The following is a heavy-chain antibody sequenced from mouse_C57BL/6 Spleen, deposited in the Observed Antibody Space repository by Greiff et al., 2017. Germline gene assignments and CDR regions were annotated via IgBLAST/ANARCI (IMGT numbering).Heavy chain of an antibody. CDR2: ISNLAYSI. J-gene: IGHJ3*01. CDR1: GFTFSDYG. V-gene: IGHV5-15*04. Sequence: EVKLVESGGGLVQPGGSLKLSCAASGFTFSDYGMAWVRQAPRKGPEWVAFISNLAYSIYYADPVTGRFTISRENAKNTLYLEMSSLRSEDTAMYYCARQYGNNPGCAYWGQGTLVTVSA. D-gene: IGHD2-10*02. CDR3: ARQYGNNPGCAY.